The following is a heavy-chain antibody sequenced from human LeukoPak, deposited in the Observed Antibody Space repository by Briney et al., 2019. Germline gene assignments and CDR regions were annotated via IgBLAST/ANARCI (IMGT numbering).Heavy chain of an antibody. CDR2: IHYSGST. D-gene: IGHD3-10*01. CDR3: ARVSGWWFDP. Sequence: SETLSLTCTVSGGSISSSSYYWGWIRQPPGKGLEWIGSIHYSGSTYYNPSLKSRVTISVDTSKNQFSLKLSSVTAADTAVYYCARVSGWWFDPWGQGTLVTVSS. CDR1: GGSISSSSYY. V-gene: IGHV4-39*07. J-gene: IGHJ5*02.